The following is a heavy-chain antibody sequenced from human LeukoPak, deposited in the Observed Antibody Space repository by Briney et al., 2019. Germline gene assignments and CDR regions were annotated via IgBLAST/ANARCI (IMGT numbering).Heavy chain of an antibody. D-gene: IGHD3-10*01. J-gene: IGHJ4*02. Sequence: PSQTLSLTCTVSGGSISSGDYYWSWIRQPPGTGLEWIGYIYYSGSTYYNPSLKSRITMSVDTSKNQFSLKLSSVTAADTAEYYCARVSRDDSGSYYSHFDYWGQGTLVTVSS. CDR1: GGSISSGDYY. CDR3: ARVSRDDSGSYYSHFDY. V-gene: IGHV4-30-4*01. CDR2: IYYSGST.